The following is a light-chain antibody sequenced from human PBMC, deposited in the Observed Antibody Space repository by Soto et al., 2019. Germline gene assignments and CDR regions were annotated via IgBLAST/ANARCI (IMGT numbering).Light chain of an antibody. Sequence: DVVMTQSPLSLPVTLGQPAAICCRSGQSLVYSDGTTYLSWFQQRPGQSPRRLIYEVSNRDSGVPDRFSGSGSGTDFTLKVSRVEAEDVAIYYCMQGTRWPPTFGQGTKVEIK. CDR3: MQGTRWPPT. CDR1: QSLVYSDGTTY. V-gene: IGKV2-30*01. J-gene: IGKJ1*01. CDR2: EVS.